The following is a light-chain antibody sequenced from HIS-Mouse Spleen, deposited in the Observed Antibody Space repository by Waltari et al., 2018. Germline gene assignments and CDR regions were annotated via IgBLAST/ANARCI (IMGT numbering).Light chain of an antibody. J-gene: IGLJ3*02. CDR2: RNN. Sequence: QSVLTRPPSASGTPGQRVTISCSGSSSNIGSNYVYWYQQLPGTAPKLLIYRNNQRPSGVPDRFSGSKSGTSASLAISGLRSEDEADYYCAAWDESLSGPVFGGGTKLTVL. V-gene: IGLV1-47*01. CDR1: SSNIGSNY. CDR3: AAWDESLSGPV.